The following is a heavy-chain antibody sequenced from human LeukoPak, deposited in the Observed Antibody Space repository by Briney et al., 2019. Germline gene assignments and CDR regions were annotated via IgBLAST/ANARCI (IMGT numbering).Heavy chain of an antibody. CDR1: GDSITDDY. CDR2: IYYSGRT. J-gene: IGHJ5*02. CDR3: ARVAYGSSWFDP. V-gene: IGHV4-59*01. D-gene: IGHD1-14*01. Sequence: SETLSLTCTVSGDSITDDYWSWIRQPPGKGLEWIGYIYYSGRTTYNPSLKSPVSLSIDTSKNQFSLELTFVTAADTAVYYCARVAYGSSWFDPWGQGTLVTVSS.